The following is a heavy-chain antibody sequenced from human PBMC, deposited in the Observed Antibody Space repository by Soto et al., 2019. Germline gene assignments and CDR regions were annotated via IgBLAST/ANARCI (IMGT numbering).Heavy chain of an antibody. Sequence: SETLSLTCTVSGGSISSGGYYWSWIRQHPGKGLEWIGYIYYSGSTYYNPSLKSRVTISVDTSKNQFSLKLSSVTAADTAVYYCARDREMATITDSYYYYGMDVWGQGTTVTVSS. CDR1: GGSISSGGYY. D-gene: IGHD5-12*01. CDR2: IYYSGST. V-gene: IGHV4-31*03. CDR3: ARDREMATITDSYYYYGMDV. J-gene: IGHJ6*02.